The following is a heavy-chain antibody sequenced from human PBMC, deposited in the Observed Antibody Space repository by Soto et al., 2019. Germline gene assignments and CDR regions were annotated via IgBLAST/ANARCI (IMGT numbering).Heavy chain of an antibody. V-gene: IGHV4-4*02. J-gene: IGHJ4*02. CDR3: ARVRYSGYDFDY. Sequence: SETLSLTCAVSGDSISSVNWWSWVRQSPGQGLEWIGDIYHTGITNYNPSLQSRVTISVDKSKNEFSLNLTSVTAADTAVYYCARVRYSGYDFDYWGQGTLVTVSS. CDR2: IYHTGIT. CDR1: GDSISSVNW. D-gene: IGHD5-12*01.